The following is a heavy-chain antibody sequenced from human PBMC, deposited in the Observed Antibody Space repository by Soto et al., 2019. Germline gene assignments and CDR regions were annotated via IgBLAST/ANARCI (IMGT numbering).Heavy chain of an antibody. CDR2: IYPGDSDT. CDR1: GYSFTSYW. J-gene: IGHJ6*02. D-gene: IGHD2-21*02. CDR3: ARLRYCGGDCYYYYGMDV. V-gene: IGHV5-51*01. Sequence: PGESLKISCQGSGYSFTSYWIGWVRQMPGKGLEWMGIIYPGDSDTRYSPSFQGQVTISADKSISTAYLQWSSLKASDTAMYYCARLRYCGGDCYYYYGMDVWGQGTTVTVSS.